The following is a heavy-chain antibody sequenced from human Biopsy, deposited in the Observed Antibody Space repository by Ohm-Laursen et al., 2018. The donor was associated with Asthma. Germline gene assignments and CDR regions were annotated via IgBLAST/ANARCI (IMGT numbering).Heavy chain of an antibody. CDR2: HDHEEGGT. Sequence: PSVKVSCKISGYSLTDLSMHWVRQAPGQGLEWMGGHDHEEGGTVNARRFQGRVTMTEDTSTDTAYMEMSCLSSADTAVYFCASDFPKDYVRFNFQFWGQGTLVTVSS. V-gene: IGHV1-24*01. J-gene: IGHJ4*02. CDR3: ASDFPKDYVRFNFQF. CDR1: GYSLTDLS. D-gene: IGHD4-17*01.